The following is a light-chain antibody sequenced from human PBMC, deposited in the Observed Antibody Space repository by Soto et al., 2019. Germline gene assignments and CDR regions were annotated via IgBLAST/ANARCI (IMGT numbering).Light chain of an antibody. CDR3: SSYTSSSTVI. Sequence: QSALTQPASVSGSPGQSITISCAGTRDDIGAYDYVSWYQQHPGNAPKLLVYEVTNRPSGVSDRFSGSKSGNTASLTISGLQAEDEADYYCSSYTSSSTVIFGGGTKLTVL. V-gene: IGLV2-14*01. CDR2: EVT. J-gene: IGLJ2*01. CDR1: RDDIGAYDY.